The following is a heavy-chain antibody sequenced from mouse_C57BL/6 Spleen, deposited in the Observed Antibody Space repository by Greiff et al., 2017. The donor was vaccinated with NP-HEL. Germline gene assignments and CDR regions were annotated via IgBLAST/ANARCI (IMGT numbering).Heavy chain of an antibody. D-gene: IGHD2-1*01. J-gene: IGHJ2*01. CDR2: IWTGGGT. V-gene: IGHV2-9-1*01. CDR3: ARNFLGGNFYFDY. CDR1: GFSLTSYA. Sequence: VQRVESGPGLVAPSQSLSITCTVSGFSLTSYAISWVRQPPGKGLEWLGVIWTGGGTNYNSALKSRLSISKDNSKSQVFLKMNSLQTDDTARYYCARNFLGGNFYFDYWGQGTTLTVSS.